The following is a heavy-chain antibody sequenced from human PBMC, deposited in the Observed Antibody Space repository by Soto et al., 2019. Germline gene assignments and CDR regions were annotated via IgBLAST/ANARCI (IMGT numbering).Heavy chain of an antibody. J-gene: IGHJ4*02. CDR2: IHEDKNAK. D-gene: IGHD6-25*01. CDR3: ATHDGLSAAGLVLDF. CDR1: GFTFSSRW. Sequence: EVRLVESGGGLVQPGGSLRLSCEASGFTFSSRWMTWVRQGPGKGLEWVANIHEDKNAKDYVDSVKGRFTIFRDNGKNYLYLLIKCLRVEDTSVYFCATHDGLSAAGLVLDFWGQGALVIVSS. V-gene: IGHV3-7*05.